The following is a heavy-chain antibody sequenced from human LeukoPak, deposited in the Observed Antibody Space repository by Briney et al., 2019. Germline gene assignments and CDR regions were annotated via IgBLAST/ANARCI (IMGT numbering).Heavy chain of an antibody. V-gene: IGHV3-30*04. CDR3: TRDSGRFRLDY. D-gene: IGHD6-19*01. J-gene: IGHJ4*02. Sequence: GGSLRLSCAASGFTFSSYAMHWVRQAPGKGLEWVAVISYDGSNKYYADSVKGRFTISRDNSKNTLYLQMNSLRVEDTAVYYCTRDSGRFRLDYWGQGILVTVSS. CDR2: ISYDGSNK. CDR1: GFTFSSYA.